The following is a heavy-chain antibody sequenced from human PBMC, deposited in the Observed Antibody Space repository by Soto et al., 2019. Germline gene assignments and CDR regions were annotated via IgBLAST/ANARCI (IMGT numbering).Heavy chain of an antibody. D-gene: IGHD1-7*01. CDR3: ARGPGTTYYYYYGMDV. J-gene: IGHJ6*02. Sequence: ETLSLTCAVYGGSFSGYYWSWIRQPPGKGLEWIGEINHSGSTNYNPSLKSRVTISVDTSKNQFSLKLSSVTAADTAVYYCARGPGTTYYYYYGMDVWGQGTTVTVSS. CDR2: INHSGST. V-gene: IGHV4-34*01. CDR1: GGSFSGYY.